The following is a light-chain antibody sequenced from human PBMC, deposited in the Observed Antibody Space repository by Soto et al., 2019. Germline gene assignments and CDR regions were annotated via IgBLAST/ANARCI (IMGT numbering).Light chain of an antibody. J-gene: IGLJ3*02. Sequence: QSALTQPASVSGSPGQSITISCTGTNSDIGGYNYVSWYQQHPGKAPKVIIYEVSNRPSGVSNRFSGPKSGNTASLTISGLQTEDEADYYCCSYTSGTTRVFGGGTKLTVL. CDR1: NSDIGGYNY. CDR3: CSYTSGTTRV. CDR2: EVS. V-gene: IGLV2-14*01.